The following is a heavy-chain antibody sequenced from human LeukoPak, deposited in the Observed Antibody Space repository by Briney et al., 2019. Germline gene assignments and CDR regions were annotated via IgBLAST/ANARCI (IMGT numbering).Heavy chain of an antibody. Sequence: SETLSLTCAVYGGSFSGYYWSWIRQPPGKGLEWIGEINHSGSTNYNPSLKSRVTISVDTSKNQFSLKLSSVTAADTAVYYCARHKRFGWLQLFPYFDYWGQGTLVTVSS. CDR1: GGSFSGYY. CDR2: INHSGST. D-gene: IGHD5-24*01. J-gene: IGHJ4*02. V-gene: IGHV4-34*01. CDR3: ARHKRFGWLQLFPYFDY.